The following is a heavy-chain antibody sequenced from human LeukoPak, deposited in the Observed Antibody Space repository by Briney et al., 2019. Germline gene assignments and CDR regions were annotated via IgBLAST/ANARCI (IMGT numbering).Heavy chain of an antibody. Sequence: ASVKVSFKASGYTFTIYGISWVRQAPGQGLEWMGWISAYNGNTNYAQKLQGRVTMTTDTSTSTAYMELRSLRSDDTAVYYCARVWVGTATYGMDVWGQGTTVTVSS. CDR3: ARVWVGTATYGMDV. J-gene: IGHJ6*02. D-gene: IGHD2-21*02. V-gene: IGHV1-18*01. CDR1: GYTFTIYG. CDR2: ISAYNGNT.